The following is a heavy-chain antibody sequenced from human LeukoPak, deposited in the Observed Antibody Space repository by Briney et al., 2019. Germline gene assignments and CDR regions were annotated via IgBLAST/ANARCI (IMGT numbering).Heavy chain of an antibody. J-gene: IGHJ4*02. CDR2: IYYSGNT. CDR1: GGSISSSSYY. V-gene: IGHV4-39*01. CDR3: ARIVSRYSGTYYNFDS. Sequence: SETLSLTCTVSGGSISSSSYYWGWIRQPPGKGLEWIGSIYYSGNTYCNPSLKSRVTISVDTSKNQFSLKLSSVTAADTAVYYCARIVSRYSGTYYNFDSWGQGTLVTV. D-gene: IGHD1-26*01.